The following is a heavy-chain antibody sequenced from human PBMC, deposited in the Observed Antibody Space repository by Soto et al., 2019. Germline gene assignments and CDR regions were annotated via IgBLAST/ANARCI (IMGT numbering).Heavy chain of an antibody. Sequence: GGSLRLSCVVSVFPFGANAMSWVRQAPGKGLEWVSGLSNTGRRTSYADSVKGRFNISRDNSENTVYLQMNSLRVEDTAVYYCATEMGATQGPFDNWGQGTLVTVSS. CDR2: LSNTGRRT. CDR3: ATEMGATQGPFDN. V-gene: IGHV3-23*01. D-gene: IGHD1-26*01. J-gene: IGHJ4*02. CDR1: VFPFGANA.